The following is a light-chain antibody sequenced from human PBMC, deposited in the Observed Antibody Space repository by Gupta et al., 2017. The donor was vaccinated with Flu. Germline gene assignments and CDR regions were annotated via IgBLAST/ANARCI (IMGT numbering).Light chain of an antibody. Sequence: SSALTQDPAVSVALVPPVRITFQGDSLRNSYASWYQQKPGQAPCLFIYDKNIRHAGRPDRVSGSSSGNTAALTITGAQAEEEAAYYCNARESTDNNQEVFGGGTKLTVL. CDR3: NARESTDNNQEV. CDR1: SLRNSY. V-gene: IGLV3-19*01. CDR2: DKN. J-gene: IGLJ2*01.